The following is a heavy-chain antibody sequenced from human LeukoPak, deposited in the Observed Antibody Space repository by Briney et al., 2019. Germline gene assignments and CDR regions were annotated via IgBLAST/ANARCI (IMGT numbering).Heavy chain of an antibody. CDR1: GFTFSSYW. V-gene: IGHV3-74*01. Sequence: GSPLRLSCAASGFTFSSYWMHWLRQVPGKRLVWVARINPGGSSITYADSVKGRFTISRDNAKNTLYLQMDSLRAEDTGVYYCARSNQADDYWGQGTLVSVSS. CDR3: ARSNQADDY. D-gene: IGHD1-14*01. J-gene: IGHJ4*02. CDR2: INPGGSSI.